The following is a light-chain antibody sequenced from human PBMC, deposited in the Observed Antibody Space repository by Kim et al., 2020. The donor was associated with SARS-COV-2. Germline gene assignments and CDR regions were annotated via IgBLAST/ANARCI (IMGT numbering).Light chain of an antibody. CDR2: AAS. CDR1: QGINNY. Sequence: ASVGDRVTITCRASQGINNYLAWYQQKPGKVPKLLIYAASALESGVPSRFSGSGSGTEFTFTISSLQPDDVATYYCQKYDSAPWTFGQGTKVDIK. J-gene: IGKJ1*01. V-gene: IGKV1-27*01. CDR3: QKYDSAPWT.